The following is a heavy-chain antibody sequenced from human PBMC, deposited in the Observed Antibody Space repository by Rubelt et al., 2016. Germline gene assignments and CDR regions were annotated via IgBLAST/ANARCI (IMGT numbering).Heavy chain of an antibody. CDR1: GFTFSSHY. J-gene: IGHJ3*02. Sequence: VQLVESGGGVVQPGRSLRLSCVVSGFTFSSHYMTWVRQAPGKGLEWVANVKQDGSDKHYVESVKGRFTVSRDNAKNPRYLQMNGRGAEDTAGYYCAREATVAGTDDAFDIWGQGTMVTVSS. CDR3: AREATVAGTDDAFDI. V-gene: IGHV3-7*01. D-gene: IGHD6-19*01. CDR2: VKQDGSDK.